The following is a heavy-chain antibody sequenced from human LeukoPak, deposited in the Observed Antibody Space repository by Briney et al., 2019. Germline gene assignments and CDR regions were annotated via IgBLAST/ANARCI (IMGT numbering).Heavy chain of an antibody. V-gene: IGHV1-46*01. D-gene: IGHD5-18*01. J-gene: IGHJ4*02. CDR2: INPSGGST. Sequence: GASVKVSCKASGYTFTSYYIHWVRQAPGQGLEWMGIINPSGGSTSYAQKFQGRVTMTRDTSISTAYMELSRLRSDDTAVYYCARGFTPYSYGIRPFDYWGQGTLVTVSS. CDR1: GYTFTSYY. CDR3: ARGFTPYSYGIRPFDY.